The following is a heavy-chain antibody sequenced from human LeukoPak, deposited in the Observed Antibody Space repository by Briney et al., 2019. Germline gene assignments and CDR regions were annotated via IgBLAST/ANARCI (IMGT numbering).Heavy chain of an antibody. V-gene: IGHV4-59*11. CDR1: GGSLSGHY. D-gene: IGHD3-22*01. J-gene: IGHJ3*01. CDR2: VSYTGRT. CDR3: ARLLDKDISGDPDTFDV. Sequence: SETLSLTCTVSGGSLSGHYWSWIRQPPGKRLEWIGNVSYTGRTKYNHSLQSRVTISIDTFKSQFSLKLTSVTSADTAVYSCARLLDKDISGDPDTFDVWGQGTTVIVSS.